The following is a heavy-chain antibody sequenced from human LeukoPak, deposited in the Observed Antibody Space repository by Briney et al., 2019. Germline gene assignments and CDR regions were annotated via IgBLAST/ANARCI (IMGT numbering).Heavy chain of an antibody. Sequence: GGSLRLSCAASGFTFDDYSMHWVRQGPGKGLEWVSGITWNSDGIAYADSVKGRFTISRDNAKNSLYLQMNSLRTEDTALYYCVKGRRGWGGPDFWGQGTLVTVSS. D-gene: IGHD3-3*01. CDR2: ITWNSDGI. CDR1: GFTFDDYS. CDR3: VKGRRGWGGPDF. J-gene: IGHJ4*02. V-gene: IGHV3-9*01.